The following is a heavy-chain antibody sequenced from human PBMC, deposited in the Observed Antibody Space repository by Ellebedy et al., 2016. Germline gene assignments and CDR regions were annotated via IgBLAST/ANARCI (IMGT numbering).Heavy chain of an antibody. Sequence: GESLKISCAASGFTVSTNYMKWVRQAPGKGLEWVSAIFSDGNTYYADSVKGRFTISSDNSKNTLYLKMNSLRAEDTAVYYCARGVGSGWFDPWGQGTLVTVSS. V-gene: IGHV3-53*01. CDR1: GFTVSTNY. D-gene: IGHD2-15*01. CDR2: IFSDGNT. CDR3: ARGVGSGWFDP. J-gene: IGHJ5*02.